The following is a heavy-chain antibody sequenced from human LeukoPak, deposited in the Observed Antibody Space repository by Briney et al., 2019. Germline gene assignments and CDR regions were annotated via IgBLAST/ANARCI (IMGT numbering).Heavy chain of an antibody. V-gene: IGHV3-9*01. Sequence: GGSLRLSCAASGFTFDDYAMRWVRQAPGKGLEWVSGISWNSGSIGYADSVKGRFTISRDNSKNTLFLQMNRLRAEDTAVYYCARADGTGGPYDYWGQGTLVTVSS. D-gene: IGHD3/OR15-3a*01. J-gene: IGHJ4*02. CDR1: GFTFDDYA. CDR2: ISWNSGSI. CDR3: ARADGTGGPYDY.